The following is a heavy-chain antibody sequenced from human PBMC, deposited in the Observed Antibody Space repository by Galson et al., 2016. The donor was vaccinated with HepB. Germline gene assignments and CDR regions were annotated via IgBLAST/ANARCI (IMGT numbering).Heavy chain of an antibody. D-gene: IGHD1-7*01. CDR1: GYAFTNYD. V-gene: IGHV1-8*01. J-gene: IGHJ5*01. CDR2: MNPNSGNT. Sequence: SVKVSCKASGYAFTNYDTVWVRQASGQGLEWMAWMNPNSGNTGLAPRFNGRLTLTRDTSISTAYMELSGLSSEDTAVYYCTRGITGTTLIESWGQGTLVTVSS. CDR3: TRGITGTTLIES.